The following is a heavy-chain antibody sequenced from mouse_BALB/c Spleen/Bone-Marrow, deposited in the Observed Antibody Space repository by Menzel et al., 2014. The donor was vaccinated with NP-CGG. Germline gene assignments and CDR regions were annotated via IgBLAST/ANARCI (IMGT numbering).Heavy chain of an antibody. Sequence: EVQGVESGGGLAQPGGSLKLSCAASGFDFSRFWMSWVRQAPGKGLEWIGEINPDSSTINYTPSLKDKFIISRDNAKNTLYLQMSKVRSEDTALYYCARLGYYGSFAFWGQGTLVTVSA. CDR2: INPDSSTI. CDR3: ARLGYYGSFAF. V-gene: IGHV4-1*02. CDR1: GFDFSRFW. D-gene: IGHD1-2*01. J-gene: IGHJ3*01.